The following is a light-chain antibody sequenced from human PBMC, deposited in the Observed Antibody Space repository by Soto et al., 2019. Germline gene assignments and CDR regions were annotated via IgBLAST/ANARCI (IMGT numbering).Light chain of an antibody. CDR2: EAT. CDR3: CSFAGSNSWV. J-gene: IGLJ3*02. V-gene: IGLV2-11*01. Sequence: QSALTQPRSVSGSPGQSVTISCTGSSSDVGEYNYVSWYQHHPGNAPKLMIYEATRRPSGISNRFSGSKSGNTASLTISGLQAEDEAAYYCCSFAGSNSWVFGGGTKLTVL. CDR1: SSDVGEYNY.